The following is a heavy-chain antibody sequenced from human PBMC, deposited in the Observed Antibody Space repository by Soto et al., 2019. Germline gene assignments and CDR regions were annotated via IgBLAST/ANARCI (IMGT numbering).Heavy chain of an antibody. CDR1: GFTFTTRA. J-gene: IGHJ4*02. V-gene: IGHV3-23*01. Sequence: EVQLLQSGEGLVQPGGSLRLSCAASGFTFTTRAMSWVRQAPGKGLQWVSGISGSGGTTYYADSVKGRLTISRDNSKNMLYLQMNSLRDDDTAVYYCATGTQNFDYWGRGTRVTVSS. CDR3: ATGTQNFDY. CDR2: ISGSGGTT. D-gene: IGHD3-10*01.